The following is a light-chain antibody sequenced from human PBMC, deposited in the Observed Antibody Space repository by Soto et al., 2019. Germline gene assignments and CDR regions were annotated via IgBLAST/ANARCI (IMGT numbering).Light chain of an antibody. CDR2: GAS. CDR1: QSVNSNY. V-gene: IGKV3-20*01. J-gene: IGKJ5*01. Sequence: EILLTQFPATLSVFPRERATLSLKASQSVNSNYLAWYQQRPGQAPRLLIYGASSRATGIPDRFSGSGSGTDFTLTISRLEPEDFAVYYCQQHGSSPITFGQGTQREIK. CDR3: QQHGSSPIT.